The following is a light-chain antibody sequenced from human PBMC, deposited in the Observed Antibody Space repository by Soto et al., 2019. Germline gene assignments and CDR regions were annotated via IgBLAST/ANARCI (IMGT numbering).Light chain of an antibody. Sequence: EFVLTQSPGTLSLSPGEIATLSCRASQTVRNNYLAWYQQKPGQAPRLLIYDASSRATGIPDRFSGSGSGTDFTLTISSLQSEDFAVYYCQQYHNWPITFGQGTRLEIK. CDR2: DAS. J-gene: IGKJ5*01. CDR1: QTVRNNY. CDR3: QQYHNWPIT. V-gene: IGKV3-20*01.